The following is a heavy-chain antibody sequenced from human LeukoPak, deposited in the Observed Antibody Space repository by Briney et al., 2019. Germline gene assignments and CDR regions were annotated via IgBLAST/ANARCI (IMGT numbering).Heavy chain of an antibody. CDR3: ARDTLEGHYHYYDSSGYYYRLDY. D-gene: IGHD3-22*01. CDR2: ISSSGSTI. V-gene: IGHV3-11*01. J-gene: IGHJ4*02. CDR1: GFTFSDYY. Sequence: GGSLRLSCAASGFTFSDYYMSWIRQAPGKGLEWVSYISSSGSTIYYADSVKGRFTISRDNAKNSLYLQMNSLRAEDTAVYYCARDTLEGHYHYYDSSGYYYRLDYWGQGTLVTVSS.